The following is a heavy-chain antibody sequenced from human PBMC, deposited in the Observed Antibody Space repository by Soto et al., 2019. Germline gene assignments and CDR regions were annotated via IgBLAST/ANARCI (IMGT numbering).Heavy chain of an antibody. D-gene: IGHD3-3*01. CDR1: GGAFSSYA. J-gene: IGHJ4*02. V-gene: IGHV1-69*13. CDR2: IIPIFGTA. CDR3: ATPDTYYDFWSGYLWDY. Sequence: VASVKVSCKASGGAFSSYAVSWVRQAPGQGLEWMGGIIPIFGTANYAQKFQGRVTITADESTSTAYMELSSLRSEDTAVYYCATPDTYYDFWSGYLWDYWGQGTLVTVSS.